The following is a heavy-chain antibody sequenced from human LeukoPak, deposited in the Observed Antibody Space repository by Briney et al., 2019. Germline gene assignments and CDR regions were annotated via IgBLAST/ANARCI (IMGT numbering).Heavy chain of an antibody. CDR1: GYTFTSYG. J-gene: IGHJ4*02. CDR2: ISAYNGNT. D-gene: IGHD3-16*02. V-gene: IGHV1-18*01. Sequence: ASVKVSCKASGYTFTSYGISWVRQAPGQGLEWMGWISAYNGNTNYAQKLQGRVTMTTDTSTSTAYMELRSLRSDDTAVYYCARDAGYDYVWGSYRSDYWGQGTLVTVPS. CDR3: ARDAGYDYVWGSYRSDY.